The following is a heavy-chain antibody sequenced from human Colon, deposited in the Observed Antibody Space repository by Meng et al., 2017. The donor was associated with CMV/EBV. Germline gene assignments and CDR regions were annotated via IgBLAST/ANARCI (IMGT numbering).Heavy chain of an antibody. Sequence: GGSLKISCAASGFTFKVYTMNWVRQAPGKGLEWISSISGSNDFIYYADSVKGRFTVSRDNAKNSLYLQMNSLRAEDTAVYFCARLGGVPGALLLWGQGTTVTVSS. CDR2: ISGSNDFI. J-gene: IGHJ6*02. V-gene: IGHV3-21*01. D-gene: IGHD4/OR15-4a*01. CDR1: GFTFKVYT. CDR3: ARLGGVPGALLL.